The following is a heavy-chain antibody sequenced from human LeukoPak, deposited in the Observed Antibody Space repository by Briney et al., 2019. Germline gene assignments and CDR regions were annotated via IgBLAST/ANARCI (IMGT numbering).Heavy chain of an antibody. D-gene: IGHD3-22*01. CDR3: ARAASYYYDSSGYYQLRGDAFDI. CDR2: ILYDGSNK. J-gene: IGHJ3*02. CDR1: GFTFSSYA. V-gene: IGHV3-30-3*01. Sequence: PGGSLRLSCAASGFTFSSYAMHWVRQAPGKGLEWVAVILYDGSNKYYADSVKGRFTISRDNSKNTLYLQMNSLRAEDTAVYYCARAASYYYDSSGYYQLRGDAFDIWGQGTMVTVSS.